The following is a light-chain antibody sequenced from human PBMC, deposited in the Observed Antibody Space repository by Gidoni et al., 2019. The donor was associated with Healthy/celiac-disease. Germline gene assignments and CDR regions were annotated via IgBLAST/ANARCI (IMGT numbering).Light chain of an antibody. CDR2: WAS. Sequence: IVMTQSPDSLAVSLGERATINFKSSQSVLYSSNNKNYLAWYQQKPGQPPKLLIYWASTRESGVPDRFSGSGSGTDFTLTISSLQAEDVAVYYCQQYYSTPLTFGGXTKVEIK. CDR1: QSVLYSSNNKNY. CDR3: QQYYSTPLT. V-gene: IGKV4-1*01. J-gene: IGKJ4*01.